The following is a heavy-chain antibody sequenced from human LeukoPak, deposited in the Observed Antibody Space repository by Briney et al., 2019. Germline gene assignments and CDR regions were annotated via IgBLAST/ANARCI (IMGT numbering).Heavy chain of an antibody. Sequence: PGGSLRLSCAASGFTFSSYEMNWGRRAPGKGREWVTYISSSGSTISYADSVNGRFNISRANSKNSLDLQMNSLRAEDTAVYYCAKERGGEFDYWGRETLVTVSS. CDR3: AKERGGEFDY. D-gene: IGHD2-21*01. V-gene: IGHV3-48*03. CDR1: GFTFSSYE. J-gene: IGHJ4*02. CDR2: ISSSGSTI.